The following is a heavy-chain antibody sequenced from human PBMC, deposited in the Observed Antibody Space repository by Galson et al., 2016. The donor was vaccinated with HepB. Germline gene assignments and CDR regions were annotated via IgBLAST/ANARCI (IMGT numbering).Heavy chain of an antibody. J-gene: IGHJ4*02. CDR3: ARGLRQWLAQLDY. Sequence: SVKVSCKASGYTSTNFHINWIRQGPGQGLEWMGRMNPKSGNTAFAQRFQGRLTMTTDTPTSTAYMELSGLTSDDTAIYYCARGLRQWLAQLDYWGQGSLVTVSS. D-gene: IGHD6-19*01. CDR1: GYTSTNFH. CDR2: MNPKSGNT. V-gene: IGHV1-8*02.